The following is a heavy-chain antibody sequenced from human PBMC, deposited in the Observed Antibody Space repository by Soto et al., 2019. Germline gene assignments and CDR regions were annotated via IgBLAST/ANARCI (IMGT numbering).Heavy chain of an antibody. CDR2: IIPMFGIG. Sequence: QVQLVQSGAEVKMPGSSVRVSRKASGGSFSKYGISWVRQAPGQGLEWMGGIIPMFGIGNYAEKFLGRVMITADESMTTSHMELSSLRSEDTAVYFCARGYRENYFYGMDVGGQWTTVTVSS. CDR3: ARGYRENYFYGMDV. J-gene: IGHJ6*02. D-gene: IGHD1-26*01. V-gene: IGHV1-69*01. CDR1: GGSFSKYG.